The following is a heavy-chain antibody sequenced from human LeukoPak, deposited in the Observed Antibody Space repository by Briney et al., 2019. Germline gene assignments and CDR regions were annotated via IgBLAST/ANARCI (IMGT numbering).Heavy chain of an antibody. V-gene: IGHV3-23*01. D-gene: IGHD6-6*01. CDR3: AKVHVSGSSGLYYFGY. Sequence: GGSLRLSCAASGFTFSSYAMSWVRQAPGKGLEWVSAISGSGGSTYYADSVKGRFTISRDNSKNTLYLQMNSLRAEDTAVYYCAKVHVSGSSGLYYFGYWGQGTLVTVSS. J-gene: IGHJ4*02. CDR2: ISGSGGST. CDR1: GFTFSSYA.